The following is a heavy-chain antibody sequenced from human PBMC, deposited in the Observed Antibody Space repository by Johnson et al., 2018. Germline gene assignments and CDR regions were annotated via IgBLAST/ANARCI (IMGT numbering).Heavy chain of an antibody. CDR2: ISDSGQHP. CDR3: AKGLSGKTYFQY. V-gene: IGHV3-23*04. Sequence: EVQLVESGGDLVQPGGSLRLSCAASGFTFSTYVSWVRQAPGLGLDWVSTISDSGQHPFYADSVKGRFTISRDNSKDTVYLQMNTLRAEDTAVYYCAKGLSGKTYFQYWGQGTLVTVSS. J-gene: IGHJ1*01. CDR1: GFTFSTYV. D-gene: IGHD1-20*01.